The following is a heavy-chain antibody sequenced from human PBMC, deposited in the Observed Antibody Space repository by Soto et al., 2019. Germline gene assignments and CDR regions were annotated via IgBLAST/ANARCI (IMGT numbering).Heavy chain of an antibody. D-gene: IGHD6-13*01. Sequence: ASVKASCKASGYDLTSFDMHWVRQAPGQRPEWMGWISTAKCNTKAACRFEGRMSLPRYTSASRVYGDLSWLKSDDSAVYFCAKEWSDVGSNWYGTNSPFCRWGKGTRVTVAS. CDR3: AKEWSDVGSNWYGTNSPFCR. J-gene: IGHJ4*02. CDR2: ISTAKCNT. V-gene: IGHV1-3*04. CDR1: GYDLTSFD.